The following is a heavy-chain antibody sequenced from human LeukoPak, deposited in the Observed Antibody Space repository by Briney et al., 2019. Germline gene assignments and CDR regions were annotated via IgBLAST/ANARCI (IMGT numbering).Heavy chain of an antibody. CDR3: ASTSDYSSGYFDY. CDR1: GDSVSSNSAA. J-gene: IGHJ4*02. Sequence: SQTLSLTCAISGDSVSSNSAAWNWIRQSPSRGLEWLGRTYYRSKWYSDYAVSVKSRITINPETSKNQFSLQPNSETPEDTAVYYCASTSDYSSGYFDYWGQGTLVTVSS. CDR2: TYYRSKWYS. V-gene: IGHV6-1*01. D-gene: IGHD3-10*01.